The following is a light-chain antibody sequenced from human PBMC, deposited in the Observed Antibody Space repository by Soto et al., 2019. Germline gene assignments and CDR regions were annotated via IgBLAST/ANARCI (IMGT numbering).Light chain of an antibody. J-gene: IGLJ2*01. CDR1: SSDVGGYNY. CDR2: DVS. Sequence: QSALTQPRSVSGSPGQSVTISCTGTSSDVGGYNYVSWYQQHPDKAPKLMIYDVSKRPSGVPDRFSGSKSGNTASLTISGLQAEDEADYYCCSYAGSYTPHVVFGGGTKLTVL. V-gene: IGLV2-11*01. CDR3: CSYAGSYTPHVV.